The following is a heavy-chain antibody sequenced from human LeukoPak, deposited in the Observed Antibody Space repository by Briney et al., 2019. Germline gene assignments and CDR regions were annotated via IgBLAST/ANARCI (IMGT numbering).Heavy chain of an antibody. CDR3: ARDGYSSSFLMDV. J-gene: IGHJ6*03. V-gene: IGHV3-74*01. D-gene: IGHD6-13*01. CDR1: GFTFSSYW. Sequence: PGGSLGLSCAASGFTFSSYWMHWVRQAPGKGLVWVSRINTDGSSTSYADSVKGRFTISRDNAKNTLYLQMNSLRAEDTAVYYCARDGYSSSFLMDVWGKGTTVTVSS. CDR2: INTDGSST.